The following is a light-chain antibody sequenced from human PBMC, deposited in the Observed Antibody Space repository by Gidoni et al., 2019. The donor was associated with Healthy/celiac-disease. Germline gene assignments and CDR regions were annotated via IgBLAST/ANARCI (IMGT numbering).Light chain of an antibody. Sequence: AIRMSQTTSSLPASTGDRVTITCQASQGIRSYLVGYEQKPGKAPKLLIYAASSLPSAVPSRVSGRGSGTDFTLTISHLQSEDFATYSCQQYYSYPRTFXXXTKVEI. CDR2: AAS. V-gene: IGKV1-8*01. CDR1: QGIRSY. J-gene: IGKJ1*01. CDR3: QQYYSYPRT.